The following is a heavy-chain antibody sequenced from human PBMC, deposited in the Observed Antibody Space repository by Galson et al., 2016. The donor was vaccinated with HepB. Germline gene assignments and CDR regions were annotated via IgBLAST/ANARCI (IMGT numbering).Heavy chain of an antibody. V-gene: IGHV4-4*02. J-gene: IGHJ6*02. Sequence: SETLSLTCVVSGVSIISNDWWTWVRQPPGKGLEYIGEIYHSGNTHYSPSLKSRVTISVDKSKNQFSLNLNSVTAADTAVYYCARGGGPGSGIGTFYFFGMDVWGHGTTVTVSS. CDR3: ARGGGPGSGIGTFYFFGMDV. CDR2: IYHSGNT. CDR1: GVSIISNDW. D-gene: IGHD3-10*01.